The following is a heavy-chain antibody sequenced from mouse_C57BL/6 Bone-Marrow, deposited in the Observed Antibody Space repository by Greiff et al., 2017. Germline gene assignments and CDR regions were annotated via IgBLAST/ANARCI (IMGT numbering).Heavy chain of an antibody. CDR2: INPNNGGT. D-gene: IGHD2-2*01. CDR1: GYTFTDYN. Sequence: EVQRVESGPELVKPGASVKMSCKASGYTFTDYNMHWVKQSHGKSLEWIGYINPNNGGTSYNQKFKGKATLTVNKSSRTAYMELRSLTSEDSAVYYCANDLLWLRRYYYAMDYWGQGTSVTVSS. J-gene: IGHJ4*01. V-gene: IGHV1-22*01. CDR3: ANDLLWLRRYYYAMDY.